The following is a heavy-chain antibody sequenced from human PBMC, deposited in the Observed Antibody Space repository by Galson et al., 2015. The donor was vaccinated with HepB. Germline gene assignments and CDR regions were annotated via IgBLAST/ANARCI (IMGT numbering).Heavy chain of an antibody. J-gene: IGHJ5*02. CDR1: GFSLSTNGVG. CDR3: AHRLPTSMVTSANNWFGP. D-gene: IGHD4-23*01. CDR2: IYWDDYK. Sequence: PALVKPTQTLTLTCTFSGFSLSTNGVGVGWIRQPPGKALEWLALIYWDDYKRYSPSLEDRLTITKDTSKNQVVLTMTNVDPVDTATYYCAHRLPTSMVTSANNWFGPWGQGILVTVSS. V-gene: IGHV2-5*02.